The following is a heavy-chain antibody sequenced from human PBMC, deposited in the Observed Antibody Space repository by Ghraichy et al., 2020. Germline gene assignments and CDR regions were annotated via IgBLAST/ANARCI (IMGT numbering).Heavy chain of an antibody. CDR3: AKDLIREQQWLVQPHHFDY. J-gene: IGHJ4*02. Sequence: GGSLRLSCAASGFTFSSYAMSWVRQAPGKGLEWVSAISGSGGSTYYADSVKGRFTISRDNSKNTLYLQMNSLRAEDTAVYYCAKDLIREQQWLVQPHHFDYWGQGTLVTVSS. CDR1: GFTFSSYA. V-gene: IGHV3-23*01. CDR2: ISGSGGST. D-gene: IGHD6-19*01.